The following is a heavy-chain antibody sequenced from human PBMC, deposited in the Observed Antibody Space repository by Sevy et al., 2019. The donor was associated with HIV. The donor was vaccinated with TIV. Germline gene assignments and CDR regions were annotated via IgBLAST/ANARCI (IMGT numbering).Heavy chain of an antibody. CDR3: ARGSNYYGSGAPNDAFDI. J-gene: IGHJ3*02. D-gene: IGHD3-10*01. CDR2: INHSGST. V-gene: IGHV4-34*01. CDR1: GGSFSGYY. Sequence: SETLSLTCAVYGGSFSGYYWSWIRQPPGKGLEWIGEINHSGSTNYNPSLKSRVTISVDTSKNQFSLKLSSVTAADTAVYYCARGSNYYGSGAPNDAFDIWGQGTMVTVSS.